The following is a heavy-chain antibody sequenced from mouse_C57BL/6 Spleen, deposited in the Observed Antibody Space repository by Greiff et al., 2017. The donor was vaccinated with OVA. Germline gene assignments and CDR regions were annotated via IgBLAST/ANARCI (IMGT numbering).Heavy chain of an antibody. V-gene: IGHV7-3*01. D-gene: IGHD2-4*01. CDR2: IRNKANGYTT. J-gene: IGHJ4*01. CDR1: GFTFTDYY. CDR3: ARSYDYHYAMDY. Sequence: EVNVVESGGGLVQPGGSLSLSCAASGFTFTDYYMSWVRQPPGKALEWLGFIRNKANGYTTEYSASVKGRFTISRDNSQSILYLQMNALRAEDSATYYCARSYDYHYAMDYWGQGTSVTVSS.